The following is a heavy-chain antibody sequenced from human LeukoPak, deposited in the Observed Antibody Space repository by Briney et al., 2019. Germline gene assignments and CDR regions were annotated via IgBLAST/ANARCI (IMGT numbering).Heavy chain of an antibody. J-gene: IGHJ4*02. CDR2: ISASGAAT. CDR1: GFTFSNYA. D-gene: IGHD2-15*01. CDR3: AKDPRHCSGDPCYPARFFDF. V-gene: IGHV3-23*01. Sequence: PGRSPRLSCAASGFTFSNYAMTWVRQAPGKGLEWVSAISASGAATYYPDSVKGRFTISRDNSKNTVYLQMNSLRAEDTAVYYCAKDPRHCSGDPCYPARFFDFWGQGTLVTVSS.